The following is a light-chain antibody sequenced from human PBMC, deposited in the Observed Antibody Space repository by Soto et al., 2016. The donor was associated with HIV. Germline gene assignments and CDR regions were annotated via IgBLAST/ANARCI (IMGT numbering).Light chain of an antibody. CDR1: SLRSYY. V-gene: IGLV3-19*01. Sequence: SSELTQDPAVSVALGQTVRITCQGDSLRSYYASWYRQKPGQAPVLVIYGKNKRPSGIPDRFSGSSSGNTASLTITGAQAEDEADYYCNSRDSSGKHVVFGGGTKLTVL. CDR3: NSRDSSGKHVV. CDR2: GKN. J-gene: IGLJ2*01.